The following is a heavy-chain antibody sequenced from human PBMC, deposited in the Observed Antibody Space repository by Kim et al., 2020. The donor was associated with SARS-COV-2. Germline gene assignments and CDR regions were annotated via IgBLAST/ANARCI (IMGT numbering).Heavy chain of an antibody. Sequence: SQTLSLTCAISGDSVSSNSAAWNWIRQSPSRGLEWLGRTYYRSKWYNDYAVSVKSRITINPDTSKNQFSLQLNSVTPEDTAVYYCARDLMANIAVAAPSWFDPWGQGTLVTVSS. CDR2: TYYRSKWYN. D-gene: IGHD6-19*01. CDR1: GDSVSSNSAA. V-gene: IGHV6-1*01. J-gene: IGHJ5*02. CDR3: ARDLMANIAVAAPSWFDP.